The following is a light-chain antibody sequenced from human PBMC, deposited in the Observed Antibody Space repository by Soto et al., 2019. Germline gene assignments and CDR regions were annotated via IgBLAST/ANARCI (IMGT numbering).Light chain of an antibody. CDR2: SNN. CDR1: SSNIGSNT. Sequence: QSALTQPPSASGTPGQGATIPCSGSSSNIGSNTVNWYQQLPGTAPKLLIYSNNQRPSGVPDRFSGSKSGTSASLAISGLQSEDEADYYCAAWDDSLNGPVFGTGTKVTVL. J-gene: IGLJ1*01. CDR3: AAWDDSLNGPV. V-gene: IGLV1-44*01.